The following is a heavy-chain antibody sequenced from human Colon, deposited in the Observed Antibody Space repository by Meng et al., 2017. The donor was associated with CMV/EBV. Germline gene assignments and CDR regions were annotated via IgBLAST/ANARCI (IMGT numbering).Heavy chain of an antibody. V-gene: IGHV4-59*01. D-gene: IGHD3-3*01. J-gene: IGHJ6*02. CDR2: IYYSGST. Sequence: GSLRLSCTVSGGSISSYYWSWIRPPPGKGPEWSGYIYYSGSTNYNPSLKGRVTISVDTSKHQFSLKLSSVTAADTAVYYCARLYYDFWSGPYYYYGMDVWGQGTTVTVSS. CDR1: GGSISSYY. CDR3: ARLYYDFWSGPYYYYGMDV.